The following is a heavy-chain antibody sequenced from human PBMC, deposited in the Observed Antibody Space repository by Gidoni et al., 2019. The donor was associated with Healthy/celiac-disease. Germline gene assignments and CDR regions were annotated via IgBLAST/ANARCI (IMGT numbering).Heavy chain of an antibody. CDR2: IYYSGST. J-gene: IGHJ3*02. CDR3: ARIFSGAAAGNGDAFDI. Sequence: GKGLEWIGSIYYSGSTYYNPSLKSRVTISVDTSKNQFSLKLSSVTAADTAVYYCARIFSGAAAGNGDAFDIWGQGTMVTVSS. D-gene: IGHD6-13*01. V-gene: IGHV4-39*01.